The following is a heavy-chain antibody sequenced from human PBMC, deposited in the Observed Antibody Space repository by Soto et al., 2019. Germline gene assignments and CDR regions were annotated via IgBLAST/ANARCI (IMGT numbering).Heavy chain of an antibody. Sequence: PSETLSLTCAVSGDSISSYYCMWIRQPPGKGLESIGYLYYGRSANYNPSLKSRVTLSVDTSTNQCSLTLSSMTAADTAVYYCARVSYYDFWSGYPGPYGMDGWGQGTTVTVPS. J-gene: IGHJ6*02. CDR2: LYYGRSA. CDR1: GDSISSYY. D-gene: IGHD3-3*01. CDR3: ARVSYYDFWSGYPGPYGMDG. V-gene: IGHV4-59*01.